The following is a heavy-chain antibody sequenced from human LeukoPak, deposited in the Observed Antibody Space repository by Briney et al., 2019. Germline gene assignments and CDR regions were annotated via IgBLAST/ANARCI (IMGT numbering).Heavy chain of an antibody. CDR2: IRSKAYGGTT. CDR1: GFTFGDYA. V-gene: IGHV3-49*04. J-gene: IGHJ4*02. D-gene: IGHD6-6*01. Sequence: PGRSLRLSCTASGFTFGDYAMSWVRQAPGKGLEWVGFIRSKAYGGTTEYAASVKGRFTISRDDFKSIAYLQMNSLKTEDTAVYYCTSHTRSGCSSSSVRLDYWGQGTLVTVSS. CDR3: TSHTRSGCSSSSVRLDY.